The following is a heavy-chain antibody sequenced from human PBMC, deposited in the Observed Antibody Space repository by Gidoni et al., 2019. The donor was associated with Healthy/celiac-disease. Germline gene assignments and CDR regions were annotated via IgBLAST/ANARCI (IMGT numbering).Heavy chain of an antibody. J-gene: IGHJ3*02. CDR2: IYYSGST. CDR1: GGSISSYY. D-gene: IGHD3-10*01. Sequence: QVQLQESGPGLVKPSETLSLTCTVSGGSISSYYWTWIRQPPGKGLEWIGYIYYSGSTNYNPSLKSRVTISVDTSKNQFSLKLSSVTAADTAVYYCARELRMVRGVPGAFDIWGQGTMVTVSS. V-gene: IGHV4-59*01. CDR3: ARELRMVRGVPGAFDI.